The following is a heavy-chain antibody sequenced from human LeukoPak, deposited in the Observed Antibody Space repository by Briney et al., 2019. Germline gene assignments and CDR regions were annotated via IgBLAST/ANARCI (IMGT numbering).Heavy chain of an antibody. CDR3: ARDPGATGAFDI. J-gene: IGHJ3*02. D-gene: IGHD1-26*01. Sequence: SVKVSCKASGGTSSSYAISWVRQAPGQGLEWMGRIIPILGIANYAQKFQGRVTITADKSTSTAYMELSSLRSEDTAVYYCARDPGATGAFDIWGQGTMVTVSS. CDR2: IIPILGIA. V-gene: IGHV1-69*04. CDR1: GGTSSSYA.